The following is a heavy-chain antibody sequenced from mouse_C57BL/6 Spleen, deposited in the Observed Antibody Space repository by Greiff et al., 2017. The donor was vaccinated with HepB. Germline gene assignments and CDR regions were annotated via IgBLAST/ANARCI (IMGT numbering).Heavy chain of an antibody. Sequence: EVMLVESGGDLVKPGGSLKLSCAASGFTFSSYGMSWVRQTPDKRLEWVATISSGGSYTYYPDSVKGRFTISRDNAKNTLYLQMSSLKSEDTAMYYCARQDGTSWFAYWGQGTLVTVSA. CDR1: GFTFSSYG. CDR3: ARQDGTSWFAY. CDR2: ISSGGSYT. J-gene: IGHJ3*01. D-gene: IGHD2-1*01. V-gene: IGHV5-6*01.